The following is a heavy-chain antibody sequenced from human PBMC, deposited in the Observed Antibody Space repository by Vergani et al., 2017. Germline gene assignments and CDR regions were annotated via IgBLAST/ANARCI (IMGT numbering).Heavy chain of an antibody. Sequence: QVQLVQSGAEVKKPGASVKVSCKASGYTFTKFGITWVRQAPGQGLQWMGWISAYNANTNFAQKLQGRDFMTTDTSTRTAYMELRSLRSDDTAVYYGARGGGQTALNLWGQGTLVTVSS. CDR1: GYTFTKFG. V-gene: IGHV1-18*01. D-gene: IGHD5-18*01. CDR3: ARGGGQTALNL. J-gene: IGHJ4*02. CDR2: ISAYNANT.